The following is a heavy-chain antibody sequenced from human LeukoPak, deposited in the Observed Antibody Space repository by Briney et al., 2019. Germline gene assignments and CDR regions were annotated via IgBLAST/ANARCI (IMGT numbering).Heavy chain of an antibody. Sequence: GGSLRLSCAASGFTFSSYAMHWVRQAPGKGLEWVAVISYDGSNKYYADSVKGRFTISRDNSKNTLYLQMNSLRAEDTAVYYCARDYYDSSGLDLYYYYYGMDVWGQGTTVTVSS. D-gene: IGHD3-22*01. J-gene: IGHJ6*02. CDR2: ISYDGSNK. CDR3: ARDYYDSSGLDLYYYYYGMDV. V-gene: IGHV3-30-3*01. CDR1: GFTFSSYA.